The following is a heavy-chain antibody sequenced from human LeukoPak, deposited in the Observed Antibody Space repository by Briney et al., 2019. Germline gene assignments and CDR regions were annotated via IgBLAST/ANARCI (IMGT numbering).Heavy chain of an antibody. D-gene: IGHD3-22*01. Sequence: ASVKVSCKASGYTFTSYGISWVRQAPGQGLEWMGWISAYNGNTNYAQKVQGRVTMTTDTSTSTAYMVLRSLISDDTAVYYCAREGYYDSGGYPDYWGQGTLVTVSS. CDR2: ISAYNGNT. CDR3: AREGYYDSGGYPDY. CDR1: GYTFTSYG. V-gene: IGHV1-18*01. J-gene: IGHJ4*02.